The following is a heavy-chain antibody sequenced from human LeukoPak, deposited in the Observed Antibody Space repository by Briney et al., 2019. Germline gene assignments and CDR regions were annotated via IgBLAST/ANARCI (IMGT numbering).Heavy chain of an antibody. V-gene: IGHV4-31*03. Sequence: SETLSLTCTVSGGSISSGGYYWSWSRQHPGKGLEWIGYIYYSGSTYYNPSLKSRVTISVDTSKNQFSLKLSPVTAADTAVYYCARVHSSGNEAMDYWGQGTLVTVSS. J-gene: IGHJ4*02. CDR3: ARVHSSGNEAMDY. CDR1: GGSISSGGYY. D-gene: IGHD6-19*01. CDR2: IYYSGST.